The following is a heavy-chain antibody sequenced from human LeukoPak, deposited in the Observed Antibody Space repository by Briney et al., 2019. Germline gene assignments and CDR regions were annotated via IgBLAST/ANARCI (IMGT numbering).Heavy chain of an antibody. D-gene: IGHD3-10*02. CDR1: GFTFSSYE. CDR2: ISSSGSTI. Sequence: RSGGSLRLSCAASGFTFSSYEMNWVRQAPGKGLEWVSYISSSGSTIYYADSVKGRLTISRDNAKNSLYLQMNSLRAEDTAVYYCAELSITMIGGVWGKGTTVTISS. J-gene: IGHJ6*04. CDR3: AELSITMIGGV. V-gene: IGHV3-48*03.